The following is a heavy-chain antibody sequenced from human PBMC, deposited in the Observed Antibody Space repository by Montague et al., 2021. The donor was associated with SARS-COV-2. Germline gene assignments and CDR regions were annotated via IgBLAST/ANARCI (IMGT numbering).Heavy chain of an antibody. CDR3: AREHNYDSGRRDGFDI. CDR2: ITSSSSHL. CDR1: GFTLSDYY. J-gene: IGHJ3*02. Sequence: SLRLSCAASGFTLSDYYMNWIRQAPGKGLEWVSHITSSSSHLYYADSVKGRFAISRDNAKNSLYLQVNSLRAEDTAVYYCAREHNYDSGRRDGFDIWGQGTVVTVSS. D-gene: IGHD3-10*01. V-gene: IGHV3-11*01.